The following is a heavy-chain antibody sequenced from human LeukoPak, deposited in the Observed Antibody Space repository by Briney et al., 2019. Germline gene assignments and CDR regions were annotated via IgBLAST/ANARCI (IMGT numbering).Heavy chain of an antibody. Sequence: GASVKVSCKTSGGTLRRSAISWVRQAPGQGLEGMGGIIPMFATTNYAQKFQGRVTVTSDESTGTAFMELSSLRSEDTAVYYCATADLGYCAGIRCYSSYYFAHWGQGTLVTVSS. CDR1: GGTLRRSA. CDR2: IIPMFATT. J-gene: IGHJ4*02. D-gene: IGHD2-8*02. CDR3: ATADLGYCAGIRCYSSYYFAH. V-gene: IGHV1-69*13.